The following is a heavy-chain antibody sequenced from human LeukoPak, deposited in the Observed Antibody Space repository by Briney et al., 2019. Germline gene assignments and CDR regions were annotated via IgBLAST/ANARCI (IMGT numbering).Heavy chain of an antibody. D-gene: IGHD3-3*01. CDR1: GFTFSSYG. CDR2: IRYDGSNK. V-gene: IGHV3-30*02. Sequence: PGGSLRLSCAASGFTFSSYGMHWVRQAPGKGLEWVAFIRYDGSNKYYADSVKGRFTISRDNSKNTLYLQMNSLRAEDTAVYYCATSTIFGVVIIPEAFDIWGQGTMVTVSS. J-gene: IGHJ3*02. CDR3: ATSTIFGVVIIPEAFDI.